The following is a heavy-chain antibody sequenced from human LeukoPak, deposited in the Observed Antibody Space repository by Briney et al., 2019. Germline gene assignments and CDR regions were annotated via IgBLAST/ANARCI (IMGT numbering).Heavy chain of an antibody. CDR1: GGIFTKYV. J-gene: IGHJ3*02. V-gene: IGHV1-69*06. CDR2: ISPLLGAG. D-gene: IGHD2-2*01. Sequence: GASVKVSCKASGGIFTKYVFHWVRQAPGQGPDWMGEISPLLGAGNYAQRFQGRVTITADTSTGTAYMELNSLKSEDTAVYYCAIRGPSRSLFGFDIWGQGTMVTVSS. CDR3: AIRGPSRSLFGFDI.